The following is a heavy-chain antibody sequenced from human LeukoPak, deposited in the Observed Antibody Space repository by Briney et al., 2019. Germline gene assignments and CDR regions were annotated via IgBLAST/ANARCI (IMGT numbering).Heavy chain of an antibody. CDR2: ISVYNGDT. Sequence: GAPVKVSCKASGYTFTTYGISWVRQAPGQGLEWMGWISVYNGDTNYAQNLQGRVTMTTDTSTSTAYMELRSLRSDDTAVYYCARDRWTSSVGYDYMDVWGKGTTVTVSS. CDR3: ARDRWTSSVGYDYMDV. D-gene: IGHD1-26*01. CDR1: GYTFTTYG. V-gene: IGHV1-18*01. J-gene: IGHJ6*03.